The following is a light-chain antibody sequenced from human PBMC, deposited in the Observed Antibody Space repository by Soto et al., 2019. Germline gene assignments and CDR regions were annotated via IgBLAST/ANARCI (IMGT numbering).Light chain of an antibody. CDR2: YDS. Sequence: SSELTQPPSVSVAPGKTARLTCGGNNIGSKSVHWYQQKPGQAPVLVIYYDSDRPSGIPERFSGSNSGNTATLTISRVEAGDEADDYCQVWDSSSDHPVVFGGGTKLTVL. V-gene: IGLV3-21*04. J-gene: IGLJ2*01. CDR1: NIGSKS. CDR3: QVWDSSSDHPVV.